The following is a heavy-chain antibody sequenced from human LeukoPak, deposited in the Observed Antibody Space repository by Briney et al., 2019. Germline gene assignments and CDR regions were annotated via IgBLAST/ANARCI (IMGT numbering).Heavy chain of an antibody. D-gene: IGHD1-26*01. CDR1: GYRFTNYW. Sequence: GESLKISCKGSGYRFTNYWIAWVRQMPGKGLEWRGIIYPCDSDTRYSPSFQGQVIISADKSISTAYLQWSSLKASDTAMCYCALQYSGSYCDYWGQGTLVTVSS. V-gene: IGHV5-51*01. CDR2: IYPCDSDT. CDR3: ALQYSGSYCDY. J-gene: IGHJ4*02.